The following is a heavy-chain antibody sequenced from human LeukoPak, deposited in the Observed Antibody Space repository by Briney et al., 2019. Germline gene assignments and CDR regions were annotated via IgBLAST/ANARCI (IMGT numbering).Heavy chain of an antibody. CDR3: ARVVSELLPYYYYGMDV. CDR2: IYPGDSDT. J-gene: IGHJ6*02. V-gene: IGHV5-51*01. CDR1: GYSFTSYW. Sequence: GESLKISCKGSGYSFTSYWIGWVRQVPGKGLEWMGIIYPGDSDTRYSPSFQGQVTISADKSISTAYLQWSSLKASDTAMYYCARVVSELLPYYYYGMDVWGQGTTVTVSS. D-gene: IGHD3-10*01.